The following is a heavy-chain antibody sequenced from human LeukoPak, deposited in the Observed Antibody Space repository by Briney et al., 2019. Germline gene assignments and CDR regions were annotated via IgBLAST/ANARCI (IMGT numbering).Heavy chain of an antibody. D-gene: IGHD1-26*01. CDR2: IYYSGST. Sequence: SETLSLTCGVSGYSISSGYYWGWIRQPPGKGLEWIGSIYYSGSTYYNPSLKSRVTISVDTSKNQFSLKLSSVTAADTAVYYCARQKSGSYGLFDYWGQGTLVTVSS. V-gene: IGHV4-38-2*01. CDR1: GYSISSGYY. J-gene: IGHJ4*02. CDR3: ARQKSGSYGLFDY.